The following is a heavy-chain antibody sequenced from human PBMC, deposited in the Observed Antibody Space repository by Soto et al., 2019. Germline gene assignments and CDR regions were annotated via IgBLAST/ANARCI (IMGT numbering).Heavy chain of an antibody. Sequence: SETLSLTCTVTGDSISRRSYYWGWIRQPPGKGLEWIGSICYSGSTYNNPSLRSRVSMSIHPSKDQFSLKLKRVTAADRGRYFGPRLRTSVVTQAYFDVWGPGSLVPGPS. V-gene: IGHV4-39*01. CDR1: GDSISRRSYY. CDR3: PRLRTSVVTQAYFDV. CDR2: ICYSGST. D-gene: IGHD3-10*01. J-gene: IGHJ4*02.